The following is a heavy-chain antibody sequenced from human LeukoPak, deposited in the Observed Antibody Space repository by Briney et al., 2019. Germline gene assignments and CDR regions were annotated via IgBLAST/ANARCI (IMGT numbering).Heavy chain of an antibody. Sequence: GGSLRLSCAASGFTFSSYWMHWVRQAPGKGLVWVSRINSDGSSTSYTDSVKGRFTISRDNAKNTLYLQMNSLRAEDTAVYYCARARRTGEYDYWGQGTLVTVSS. CDR3: ARARRTGEYDY. CDR1: GFTFSSYW. J-gene: IGHJ4*02. CDR2: INSDGSST. D-gene: IGHD7-27*01. V-gene: IGHV3-74*01.